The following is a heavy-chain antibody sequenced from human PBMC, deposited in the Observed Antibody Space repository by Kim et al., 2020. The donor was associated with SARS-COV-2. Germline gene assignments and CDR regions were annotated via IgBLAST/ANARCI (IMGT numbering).Heavy chain of an antibody. CDR2: IGTAGDT. D-gene: IGHD6-13*01. V-gene: IGHV3-13*01. J-gene: IGHJ3*02. CDR1: GFTFSSYD. Sequence: GGSLRLSCAASGFTFSSYDMHWVRQATGKGLEWVSAIGTAGDTYYPGSVKGRFTISRENAKNSSYLQMNSLGAGDTAVYYCARGDSSSWYWAFDIWGQGTMVTVSS. CDR3: ARGDSSSWYWAFDI.